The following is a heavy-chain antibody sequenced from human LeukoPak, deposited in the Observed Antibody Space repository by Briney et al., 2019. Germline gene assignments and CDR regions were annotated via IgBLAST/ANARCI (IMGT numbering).Heavy chain of an antibody. V-gene: IGHV4-59*01. Sequence: SETLSLTCTVSGGSISNYYWSWIRQPPGKGLEWIGYIYYSGSTNYNPSLKSRVTISVDTSKNQFSLDLSSVTAADTAMYYCARDRSPEGYYDSSHWDYYHGMDVWGQGTTVTVSS. J-gene: IGHJ6*02. CDR2: IYYSGST. D-gene: IGHD3-22*01. CDR1: GGSISNYY. CDR3: ARDRSPEGYYDSSHWDYYHGMDV.